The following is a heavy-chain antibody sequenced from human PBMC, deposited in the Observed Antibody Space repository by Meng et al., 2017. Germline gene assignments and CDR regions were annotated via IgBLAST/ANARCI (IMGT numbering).Heavy chain of an antibody. Sequence: EGQLVESGVGFVKPGGSLRLSCAASGFTFSNAWMTWVRQAPGKGLEWIGRMKSNVDGGTVDYAAAVKGRFFISRDDSENTFYLQMNSLKTEDTAVYYCSGHVDYWGHGTLVTVSS. J-gene: IGHJ4*01. CDR3: SGHVDY. CDR1: GFTFSNAW. CDR2: MKSNVDGGTV. V-gene: IGHV3-15*01.